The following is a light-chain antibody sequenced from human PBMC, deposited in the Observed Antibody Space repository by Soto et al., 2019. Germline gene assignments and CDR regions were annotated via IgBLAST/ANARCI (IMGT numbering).Light chain of an antibody. CDR1: SIDVGGNH. V-gene: IGLV2-14*01. J-gene: IGLJ1*01. CDR2: DVS. CDR3: SSHTSSSRYV. Sequence: QSVLTQPASVSGSPGQSITISCTGTSIDVGGNHVSWYQQHPGKAPRLIIYDVSNRPSGISNRFSGSKSDNTASLTISGLQADDEADYYCSSHTSSSRYVSGTGTKVTVL.